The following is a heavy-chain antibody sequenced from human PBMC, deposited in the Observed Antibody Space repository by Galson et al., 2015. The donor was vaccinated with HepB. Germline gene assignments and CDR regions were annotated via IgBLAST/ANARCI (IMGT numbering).Heavy chain of an antibody. CDR1: DFTFSSYA. V-gene: IGHV3-30-3*01. CDR2: ISYDGTRK. J-gene: IGHJ4*02. CDR3: ARAWDY. Sequence: SLRLSCAASDFTFSSYAMHWVRQAPGKGLEWVAVISYDGTRKYYVDSVKGRFTISRDNSKNTLYLQMNSLRPEDTAVYYCARAWDYWGQGTLVTVSP.